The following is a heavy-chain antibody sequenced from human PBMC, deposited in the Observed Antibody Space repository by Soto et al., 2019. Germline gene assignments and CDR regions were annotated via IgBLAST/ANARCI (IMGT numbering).Heavy chain of an antibody. CDR3: ARAHRGSSWDYWFDP. V-gene: IGHV1-8*01. Sequence: ASVKVSCKASGYTFTSYDINWVRQATGQGLEWMGWMNPNSGNTGYAQKFQGRVTMTRNTSISTAYMELSSLRSEDTAVYYSARAHRGSSWDYWFDPWGQGTLVTVSS. CDR1: GYTFTSYD. J-gene: IGHJ5*02. D-gene: IGHD6-13*01. CDR2: MNPNSGNT.